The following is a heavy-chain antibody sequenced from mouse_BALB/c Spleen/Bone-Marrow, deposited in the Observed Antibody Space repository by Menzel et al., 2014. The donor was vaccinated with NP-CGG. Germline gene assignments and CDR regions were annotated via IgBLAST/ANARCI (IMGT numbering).Heavy chain of an antibody. Sequence: EVKLVESGGGSVQPGGSLRLSCAPSGFTFTDYYMSWVRQPPGKALEGLGFIRNKANGXTTEYSASVKGRFTISRDNSQRILYLQMNTLRAEDSATYYCARDENVGIYWYFDVWGAGTTVIVSS. V-gene: IGHV7-3*02. J-gene: IGHJ1*01. CDR3: ARDENVGIYWYFDV. CDR1: GFTFTDYY. CDR2: IRNKANGXTT.